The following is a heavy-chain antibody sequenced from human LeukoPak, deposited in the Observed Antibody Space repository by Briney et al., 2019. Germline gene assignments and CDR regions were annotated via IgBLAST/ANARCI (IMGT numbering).Heavy chain of an antibody. CDR1: GGSFSGYY. J-gene: IGHJ4*02. D-gene: IGHD2-15*01. V-gene: IGHV4-34*01. CDR3: ARGPDPYVVAATTFDY. CDR2: INHSGST. Sequence: SETLSLTCAVYGGSFSGYYWSWIRQPPGKGLEWIGEINHSGSTNYNPSLKSRVTISVDTSKNQFSLKLSSVTAADTAVYYCARGPDPYVVAATTFDYWGQGTLVTVPS.